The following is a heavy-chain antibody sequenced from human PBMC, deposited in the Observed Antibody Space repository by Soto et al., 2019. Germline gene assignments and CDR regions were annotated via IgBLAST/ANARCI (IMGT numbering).Heavy chain of an antibody. D-gene: IGHD2-8*01. CDR1: GFTFINYN. Sequence: GGSLRLSCEASGFTFINYNMNWVRQAPGKGLEWVSSISTSSSYIYYADSVRGRFTISRDNAKNSLYLQMNSLSTEDTAVYYCAREDTKTYLGYFDSWGQGTLVTVSS. J-gene: IGHJ4*02. CDR3: AREDTKTYLGYFDS. V-gene: IGHV3-21*01. CDR2: ISTSSSYI.